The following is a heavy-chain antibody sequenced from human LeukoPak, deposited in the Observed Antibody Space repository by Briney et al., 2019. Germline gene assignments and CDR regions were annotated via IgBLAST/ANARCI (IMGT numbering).Heavy chain of an antibody. Sequence: SETLSLTCAVFGGSFSGYYWSWIRQSPEKGLEWIGEMSHTGATNYNPSLKSRVTVSVDTSKKQFSLNLRSVTAADTAVYYCARGLHYNILTGGMDVWGQGTTVTVSS. CDR1: GGSFSGYY. CDR2: MSHTGAT. J-gene: IGHJ6*02. D-gene: IGHD3-9*01. V-gene: IGHV4-34*01. CDR3: ARGLHYNILTGGMDV.